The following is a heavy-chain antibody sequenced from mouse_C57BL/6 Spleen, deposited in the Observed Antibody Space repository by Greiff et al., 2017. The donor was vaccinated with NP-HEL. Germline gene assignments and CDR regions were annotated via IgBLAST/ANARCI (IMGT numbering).Heavy chain of an antibody. V-gene: IGHV1-64*01. J-gene: IGHJ2*01. Sequence: VKLMESGAELVKPGASVKLSCKASGYTFTSYWMHWVKQRPGQGLEWIGMIHPNSGSTNYNEKFKSKATLTVDKSSSTAYMQLSSLTSEDSAVYYCTRYGKGYWGQGTTLTVSS. CDR2: IHPNSGST. CDR1: GYTFTSYW. CDR3: TRYGKGY. D-gene: IGHD2-1*01.